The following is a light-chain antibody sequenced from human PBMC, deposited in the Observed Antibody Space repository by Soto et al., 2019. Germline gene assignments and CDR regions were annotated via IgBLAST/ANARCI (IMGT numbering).Light chain of an antibody. CDR1: SSNIGAGYD. J-gene: IGLJ2*01. Sequence: QSVLTQPPSVSGAPGQRVTISCTGSSSNIGAGYDVHWYQQLPGTAPKLLIYGNSNRPSGVPDRFSGSKSGTSASLAITGLQAEDEADYYCQSYDSSLSPYVVFGGGTKRTVL. V-gene: IGLV1-40*01. CDR2: GNS. CDR3: QSYDSSLSPYVV.